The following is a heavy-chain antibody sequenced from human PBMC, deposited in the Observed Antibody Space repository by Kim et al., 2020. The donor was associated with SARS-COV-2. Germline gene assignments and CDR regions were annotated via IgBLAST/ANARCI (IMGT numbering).Heavy chain of an antibody. J-gene: IGHJ4*02. D-gene: IGHD3-22*01. Sequence: SETLSLTCAVYGGSFSGYYWSWIRQPPGKGLEWIGEINHSGSTNYNPSLKSRVTISVDTSKNQFSLKLSSVTAADTAVYYCARPYDSGGYPRKEDYFDYWGQGTLVTVSS. CDR1: GGSFSGYY. CDR3: ARPYDSGGYPRKEDYFDY. CDR2: INHSGST. V-gene: IGHV4-34*01.